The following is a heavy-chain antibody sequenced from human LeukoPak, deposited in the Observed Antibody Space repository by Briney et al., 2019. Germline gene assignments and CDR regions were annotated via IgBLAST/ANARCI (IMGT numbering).Heavy chain of an antibody. CDR2: ISSSSSYI. Sequence: PGGSLRLSCAASGFTFSSYGMNWVRQAPGKGLEWVSSISSSSSYIYYADSVKGRFTISRDNAKNSLYLQMNSLRAEDTAVYYCATPHAYYYDSSGYTLLDYWGQGTLVTVSS. J-gene: IGHJ4*02. CDR1: GFTFSSYG. V-gene: IGHV3-21*01. CDR3: ATPHAYYYDSSGYTLLDY. D-gene: IGHD3-22*01.